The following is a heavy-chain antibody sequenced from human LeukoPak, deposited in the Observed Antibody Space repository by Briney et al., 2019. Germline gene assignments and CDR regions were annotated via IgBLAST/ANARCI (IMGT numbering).Heavy chain of an antibody. CDR2: MNPSSGNT. CDR1: GYTFTSYD. V-gene: IGHV1-8*01. D-gene: IGHD7-27*01. J-gene: IGHJ4*02. Sequence: GASVKVPCKASGYTFTSYDINWVRQATGQGLEWMGWMNPSSGNTGYAQKFQGRVTMTRNTSISTAYMELSSLRSEDTAVYYCARGWAHYYFDYWGQGTLVTVSS. CDR3: ARGWAHYYFDY.